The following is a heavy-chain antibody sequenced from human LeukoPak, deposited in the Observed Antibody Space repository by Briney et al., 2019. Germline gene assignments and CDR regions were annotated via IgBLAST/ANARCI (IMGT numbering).Heavy chain of an antibody. D-gene: IGHD3-10*01. CDR1: GGSFSGYY. V-gene: IGHV4-34*01. CDR2: INHSGST. CDR3: ATYGSGGPYYYYMDV. Sequence: SETLSLTCAVYGGSFSGYYWSWIRQPPGKGLEWIGEINHSGSTNYNPSLKSRVTISVDTSKNQFSLKLSSVTAADTAVYYCATYGSGGPYYYYMDVWGKGTTVTVSS. J-gene: IGHJ6*03.